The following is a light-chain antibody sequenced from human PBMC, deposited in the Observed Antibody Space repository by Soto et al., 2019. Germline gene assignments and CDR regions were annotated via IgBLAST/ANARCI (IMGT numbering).Light chain of an antibody. CDR2: EGS. V-gene: IGLV2-23*01. CDR3: CSYAGSSTYV. CDR1: SSDVGSYNL. J-gene: IGLJ1*01. Sequence: QSALTQPASVSGSPGQSITISCTGTSSDVGSYNLVSWYQQHPGKAPKLMIYEGSKRPSGVSNRFSGSKSGNTASLTISGLQAEDEADYSCCSYAGSSTYVFRTGTKLTVL.